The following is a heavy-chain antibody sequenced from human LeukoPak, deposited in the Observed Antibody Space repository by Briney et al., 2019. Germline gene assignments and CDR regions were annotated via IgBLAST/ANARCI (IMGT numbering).Heavy chain of an antibody. CDR2: ISGSGGST. J-gene: IGHJ4*02. D-gene: IGHD5-18*01. CDR1: GFTFSSYG. Sequence: GGSLRLSCAASGFTFSSYGMSWVRQAPGKGLEWVSAISGSGGSTYYADSVKGRFTISRDNSKNTLYLQMNSLRAEDTAVYYCARDWVYSYGSEISTGFDYWGQGTLVTVSS. CDR3: ARDWVYSYGSEISTGFDY. V-gene: IGHV3-23*01.